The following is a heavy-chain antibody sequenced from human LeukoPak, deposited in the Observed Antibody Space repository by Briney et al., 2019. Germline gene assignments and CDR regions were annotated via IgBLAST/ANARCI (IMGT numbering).Heavy chain of an antibody. Sequence: GGSLRLSCAASGFTFSSYAMHWVRQAPGKGLEWVTVISYDGSNKYYADSVKGRFTISRDNSKNTLYLQMNSLRDEDTAVYYCARDLQLRFLGYYYGMDVWGQGTTVTVSS. J-gene: IGHJ6*02. CDR1: GFTFSSYA. CDR3: ARDLQLRFLGYYYGMDV. CDR2: ISYDGSNK. D-gene: IGHD3-3*01. V-gene: IGHV3-30*04.